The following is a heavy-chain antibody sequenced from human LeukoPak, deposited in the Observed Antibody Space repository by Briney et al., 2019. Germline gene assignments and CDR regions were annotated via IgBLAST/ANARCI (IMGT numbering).Heavy chain of an antibody. CDR1: GYTFTSYG. D-gene: IGHD2-15*01. V-gene: IGHV1-46*01. Sequence: ASVKVSCKASGYTFTSYGISWVRQAPGQGLEWMGIIDPSGGSTSYAQKFQGRVTMTRDTSTSTVYMELSSLRSEDTAVYYCARDLRYCSGGSCSYYFDYWGQGTLVTVSS. J-gene: IGHJ4*02. CDR3: ARDLRYCSGGSCSYYFDY. CDR2: IDPSGGST.